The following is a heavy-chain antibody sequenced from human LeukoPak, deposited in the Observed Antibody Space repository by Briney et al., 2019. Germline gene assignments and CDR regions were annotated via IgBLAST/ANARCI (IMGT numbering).Heavy chain of an antibody. J-gene: IGHJ5*02. CDR2: ISGYNGNT. CDR3: AREVRGVISP. V-gene: IGHV1-18*01. CDR1: GYTFTTYN. D-gene: IGHD3-10*01. Sequence: ASVKVSCKASGYTFTTYNINWVRQAPGQGLEWMGWISGYNGNTNYAQKLQGRVTMTTDTSTSTAYMELRSLRSDDTAVYYCAREVRGVISPWGQGTLVTVSS.